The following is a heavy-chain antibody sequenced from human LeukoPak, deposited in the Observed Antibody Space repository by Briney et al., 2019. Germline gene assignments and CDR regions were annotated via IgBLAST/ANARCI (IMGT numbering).Heavy chain of an antibody. Sequence: GGSLRLSCVASGFTFSDYTMHWVRQAPGKGLEYVSAISSYGDNTYYANSVKGRFTISRDNSKNTPYLQMGSLRADDMAVYYCARATNSYGGNSDYWGQGTLVTVSS. CDR1: GFTFSDYT. CDR3: ARATNSYGGNSDY. J-gene: IGHJ4*02. V-gene: IGHV3-64*01. D-gene: IGHD4-23*01. CDR2: ISSYGDNT.